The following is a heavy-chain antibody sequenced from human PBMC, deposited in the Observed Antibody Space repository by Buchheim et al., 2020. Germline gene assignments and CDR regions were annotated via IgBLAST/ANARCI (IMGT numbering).Heavy chain of an antibody. CDR2: ISGSGGST. CDR1: GFTFNSYA. V-gene: IGHV3-23*01. CDR3: ALFPWYPERRILWFGEYDYYYYMAV. Sequence: EVQLLESGGGLVQPGGSLRLSCAASGFTFNSYAMSWVRQAPGKGLEWVSAISGSGGSTYYADSVKGRFTISRDNSKNTLYLQMNSLRAEDTAVYYCALFPWYPERRILWFGEYDYYYYMAVWGKGTT. J-gene: IGHJ6*03. D-gene: IGHD3-10*01.